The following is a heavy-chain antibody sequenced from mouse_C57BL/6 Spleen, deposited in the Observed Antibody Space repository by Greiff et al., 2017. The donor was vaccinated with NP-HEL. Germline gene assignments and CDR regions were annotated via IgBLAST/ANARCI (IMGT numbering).Heavy chain of an antibody. CDR1: GYTFTSYW. V-gene: IGHV1-64*01. J-gene: IGHJ1*03. CDR3: ARSPSYYYGKGYFDV. D-gene: IGHD1-1*01. CDR2: IHPNSGST. Sequence: VQLQQPGAELVKPGASVKLSCKASGYTFTSYWMHWVKQRPGQGLEWIGMIHPNSGSTNYNEKFKSKATLTVDKSSSTAYMQLSSLTSEDSAVYYCARSPSYYYGKGYFDVWGTGTTVTVAS.